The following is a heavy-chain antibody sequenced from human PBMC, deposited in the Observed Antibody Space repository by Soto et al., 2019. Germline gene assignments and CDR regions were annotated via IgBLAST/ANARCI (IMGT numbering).Heavy chain of an antibody. J-gene: IGHJ5*02. D-gene: IGHD2-15*01. CDR2: MNPNSGNT. Sequence: VASVKVSCKASGYTFTSYDINWVRQATGQGIEWMGWMNPNSGNTGYAQKFQGRVTMTRNTSIGTAYMELSSLRSEDTAVYYCARGHQGACSGRSCYSGWFDPWGQGTLVTVSS. CDR1: GYTFTSYD. V-gene: IGHV1-8*01. CDR3: ARGHQGACSGRSCYSGWFDP.